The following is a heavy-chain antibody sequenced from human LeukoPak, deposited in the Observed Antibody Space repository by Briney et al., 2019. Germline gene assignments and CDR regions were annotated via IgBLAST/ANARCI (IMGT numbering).Heavy chain of an antibody. CDR2: IYHSGST. CDR3: AGAITSGYSYGRNFDY. Sequence: SETLSLTCAVSGGSISSSNRWSWVRQPPGKGLEWIGEIYHSGSTNYNPSLKSRVTISVDTSKNRFSLKLSSVTAADTAVYYCAGAITSGYSYGRNFDYWGQGTLVTVSS. J-gene: IGHJ4*02. CDR1: GGSISSSNR. D-gene: IGHD5-18*01. V-gene: IGHV4-4*02.